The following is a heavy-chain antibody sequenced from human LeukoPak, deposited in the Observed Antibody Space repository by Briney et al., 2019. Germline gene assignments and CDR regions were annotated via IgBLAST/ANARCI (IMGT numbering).Heavy chain of an antibody. CDR2: IYPGDSGT. Sequence: GESLEISCEGSGYSFTSYWIGWVRQMPGKGLEWMGIIYPGDSGTRYSPSFQGQVTISADKSISTAYLQWSSLKASDTAMYYCARQPGNKYYYYYMDVWGKGTTVTVSS. CDR3: ARQPGNKYYYYYMDV. J-gene: IGHJ6*03. V-gene: IGHV5-51*01. CDR1: GYSFTSYW. D-gene: IGHD2-2*01.